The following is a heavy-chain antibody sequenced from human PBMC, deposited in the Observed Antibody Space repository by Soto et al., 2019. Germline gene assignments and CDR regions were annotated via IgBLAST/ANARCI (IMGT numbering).Heavy chain of an antibody. CDR1: GGTFSSYA. Sequence: SVKVSCKASGGTFSSYAISWVRQAPGQGLEWMGGIIPIFGTANYAQKFQGRVTITADKSTSTAYMELSSLRSEDTAVYYCARGEPRGGRVLRFLEWLLYGMDVWGQGTTVT. D-gene: IGHD3-3*01. J-gene: IGHJ6*02. CDR2: IIPIFGTA. CDR3: ARGEPRGGRVLRFLEWLLYGMDV. V-gene: IGHV1-69*06.